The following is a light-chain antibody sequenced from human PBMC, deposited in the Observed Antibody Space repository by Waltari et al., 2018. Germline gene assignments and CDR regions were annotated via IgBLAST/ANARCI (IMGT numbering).Light chain of an antibody. CDR3: QQSYSTPFT. CDR1: QSISSY. Sequence: DIQMTQSPSSLSAAVGDRVTITCRASQSISSYLNWYQQKPGKAPKVLIYAASSLQSGFPSRFRGSGAGTDFTLTISSLQPEDCATYYCQQSYSTPFTFGPGTKVDIK. J-gene: IGKJ3*01. V-gene: IGKV1-39*01. CDR2: AAS.